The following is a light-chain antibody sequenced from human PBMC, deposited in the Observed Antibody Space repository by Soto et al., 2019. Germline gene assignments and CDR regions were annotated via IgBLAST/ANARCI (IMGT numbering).Light chain of an antibody. V-gene: IGKV2-28*01. CDR3: MQSRHFPIT. CDR2: EAS. Sequence: DIVMTQSALSLPVTPGEPASISCRSIQSLLDSNGHHYLDWYVQKPGQSPLLLIHEASDRASGVPDRFSGSGSGTDFTLRISRVEAEEVGIYYCMQSRHFPITVGQGTRLEIK. CDR1: QSLLDSNGHHY. J-gene: IGKJ5*01.